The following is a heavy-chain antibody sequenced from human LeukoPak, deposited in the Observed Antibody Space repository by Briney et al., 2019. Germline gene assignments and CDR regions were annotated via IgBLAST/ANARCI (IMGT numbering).Heavy chain of an antibody. D-gene: IGHD2-2*01. CDR2: IIPIFGTA. CDR1: GFSFSNYW. CDR3: ARSTLPYYYYGMDV. J-gene: IGHJ6*02. Sequence: ASVKVSCKASGFSFSNYWIHWVRQAPGQGLEWMGGIIPIFGTANYAQKFQGRVTITADESTSTAYMELSSLRSEDTAVYYCARSTLPYYYYGMDVWGQGTTVTVSS. V-gene: IGHV1-69*13.